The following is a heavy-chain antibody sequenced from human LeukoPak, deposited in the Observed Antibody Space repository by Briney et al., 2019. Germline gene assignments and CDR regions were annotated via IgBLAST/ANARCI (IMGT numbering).Heavy chain of an antibody. CDR3: AREGDSGYDSTEIDY. CDR2: IYTSGST. J-gene: IGHJ4*02. D-gene: IGHD5-12*01. CDR1: GGSISSGSYY. Sequence: PSQTLSLTCTVWGGSISSGSYYWSWMPQPAGKGLEWVGRIYTSGSTNYNPSLKGRVTMSVDTSKNQFSLKLSSVTAADTAVYYCAREGDSGYDSTEIDYWGQGTLVTVSS. V-gene: IGHV4-61*02.